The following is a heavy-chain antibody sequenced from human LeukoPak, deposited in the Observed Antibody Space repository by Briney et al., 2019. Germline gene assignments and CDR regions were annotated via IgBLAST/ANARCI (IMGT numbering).Heavy chain of an antibody. V-gene: IGHV1-46*01. CDR3: ATDQEAFDY. Sequence: GASVKVSCKASGYSFTSNYIHWVRQAPGQGLEWMGMIYPRDGSTSYAQKFQGRVTVTRDTSTSTVHMELSGLRSEDTAVYYCATDQEAFDYWGQGTPVPVSS. J-gene: IGHJ4*02. CDR2: IYPRDGST. CDR1: GYSFTSNY.